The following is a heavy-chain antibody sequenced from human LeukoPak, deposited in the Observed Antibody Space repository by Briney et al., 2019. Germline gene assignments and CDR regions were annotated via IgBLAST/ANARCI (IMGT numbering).Heavy chain of an antibody. V-gene: IGHV3-21*01. CDR2: ISSSSSYI. CDR1: GFTFSSYS. J-gene: IGHJ4*02. Sequence: PGGSLRLSCAASGFTFSSYSMNWVRQAPGKGLEWVSSISSSSSYIYYADSVKGRFTISRDNAKNSLYLQMNSLRAEDTAVYYCARDLNDYGDYKIFYFDYWGQGTLVTVSS. D-gene: IGHD4-17*01. CDR3: ARDLNDYGDYKIFYFDY.